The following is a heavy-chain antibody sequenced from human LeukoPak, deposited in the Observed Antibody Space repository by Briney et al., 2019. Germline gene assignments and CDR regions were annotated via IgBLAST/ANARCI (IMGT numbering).Heavy chain of an antibody. V-gene: IGHV4-39*01. D-gene: IGHD1-20*01. CDR1: GGSISSYY. J-gene: IGHJ5*02. CDR3: ARRTYNWNPRFDP. CDR2: IYYSGST. Sequence: SETLSLTCTVSGGSISSYYWSWIRQPPGKGLEWIGSIYYSGSTYYNPSLKSRVTISVDTSKNQFSLKLSSVTAADTAVYYCARRTYNWNPRFDPWGQGTLVTVSS.